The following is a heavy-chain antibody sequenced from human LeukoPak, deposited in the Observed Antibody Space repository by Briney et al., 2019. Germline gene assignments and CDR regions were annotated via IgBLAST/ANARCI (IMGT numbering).Heavy chain of an antibody. CDR1: GYTFTSYD. CDR3: ARGDSSNWLGAAFEI. V-gene: IGHV1-8*01. CDR2: MNPNSGNT. D-gene: IGHD6-13*01. Sequence: VASVKVSCKASGYTFTSYDINWVRQATGQGLEWMGWMNPNSGNTGYAQKFQGRVTMTRNTSISTAYMELSSLRSEDTAVYYCARGDSSNWLGAAFEIWGQGTTVTVSS. J-gene: IGHJ3*02.